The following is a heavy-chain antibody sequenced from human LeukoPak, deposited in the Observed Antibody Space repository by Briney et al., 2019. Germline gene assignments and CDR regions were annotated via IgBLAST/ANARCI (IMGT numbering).Heavy chain of an antibody. J-gene: IGHJ6*03. Sequence: PSETLSLTCIVSGGAITSHYWTWIRQSPVKGLEWIGDISNSGSTSYNPSLKSRVTISIDTSKNQFSLKLSSVTAADTAVYYRGRDALVGYFSYYYMDVWGKGTTVTVSS. CDR3: GRDALVGYFSYYYMDV. D-gene: IGHD2-15*01. CDR1: GGAITSHY. V-gene: IGHV4-59*11. CDR2: ISNSGST.